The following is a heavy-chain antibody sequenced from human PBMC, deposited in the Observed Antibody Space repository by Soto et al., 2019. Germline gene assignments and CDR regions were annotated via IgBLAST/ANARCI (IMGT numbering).Heavy chain of an antibody. CDR3: ASDPQYSTSSQVFDS. V-gene: IGHV1-18*01. D-gene: IGHD6-6*01. CDR2: ISTYNGNT. CDR1: GYTYTTYA. Sequence: QVQLVQSGAEVKKPGASVKVSCKASGYTYTTYAISWVRQAPGQGLEWMGRISTYNGNTKYAQKLQGRVTITTDTSTSTAYMELRTLSSDDTAVYYCASDPQYSTSSQVFDSWGQGTLVTVSS. J-gene: IGHJ4*02.